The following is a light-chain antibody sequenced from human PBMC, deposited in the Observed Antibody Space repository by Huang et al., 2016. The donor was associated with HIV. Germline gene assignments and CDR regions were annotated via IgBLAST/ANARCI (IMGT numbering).Light chain of an antibody. CDR3: QQRSSGVT. V-gene: IGKV3-11*01. CDR2: DTS. Sequence: IVLTQSPATLSWYPGERVTLSCRASQSVGNYIAWYQQHPGQSPKLRIYDTSNRATGTPVRFSGSGSGTDFTLTISSLESEDFALYYCQQRSSGVTFGGGTKVQVK. CDR1: QSVGNY. J-gene: IGKJ4*01.